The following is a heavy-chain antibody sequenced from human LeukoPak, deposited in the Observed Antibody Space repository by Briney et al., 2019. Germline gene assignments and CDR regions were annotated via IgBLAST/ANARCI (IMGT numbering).Heavy chain of an antibody. V-gene: IGHV3-53*01. CDR1: GFTVSDNC. Sequence: GGSLRLSCAAPGFTVSDNCMSWVRQAPGKGLEWVSVIYSGGTTYSADSVKGRFTISRDNSKNTLYLQMNSLRAEDTAVYYCARHDSWAGWFDPWGQGTLVTVSS. J-gene: IGHJ5*02. D-gene: IGHD3-22*01. CDR3: ARHDSWAGWFDP. CDR2: IYSGGTT.